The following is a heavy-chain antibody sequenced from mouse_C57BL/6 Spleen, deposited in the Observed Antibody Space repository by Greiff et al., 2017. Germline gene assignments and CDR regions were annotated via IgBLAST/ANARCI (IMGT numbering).Heavy chain of an antibody. CDR2: IYPGDGDT. CDR3: ASPITTVVPDY. D-gene: IGHD1-1*01. V-gene: IGHV1-82*01. J-gene: IGHJ4*01. Sequence: VKLQESGPELVKPGASVKISCKASGYAFSSSWMNWVKQRPGKGLEWIGRIYPGDGDTNYNGKFKGKATLTADKSSSTAYMQLSSLTSEDSAVYFCASPITTVVPDYWGQGTSVTVSS. CDR1: GYAFSSSW.